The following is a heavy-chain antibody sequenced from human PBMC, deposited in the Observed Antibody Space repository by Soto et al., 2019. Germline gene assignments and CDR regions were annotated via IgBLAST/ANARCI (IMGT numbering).Heavy chain of an antibody. D-gene: IGHD3-22*01. CDR3: ARGISLISPLQADASGKFYFGS. J-gene: IGHJ4*02. CDR1: GGSFSGYY. CDR2: VNHSGNS. V-gene: IGHV4-34*04. Sequence: SETLSLTCAVYGGSFSGYYWSWIRQSPGKGLEWIGEVNHSGNSNQNPSLESRATISVDTSKNQFSLKLKSVTDADRAAYYCARGISLISPLQADASGKFYFGSFGRGTLV.